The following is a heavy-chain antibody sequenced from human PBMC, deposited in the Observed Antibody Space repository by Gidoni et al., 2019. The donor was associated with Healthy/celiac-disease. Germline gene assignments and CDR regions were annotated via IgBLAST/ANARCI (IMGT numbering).Heavy chain of an antibody. CDR1: GGSGSSGSYY. V-gene: IGHV4-61*01. J-gene: IGHJ5*02. Sequence: QVQLQESGPGLEKPSETLSLTCHVSGGSGSSGSYYWSWIRQPPGKGLEWIGYIYYSGSTNYNPSLKSRVTISVDTSKIQFSLKLGSVTAADTAVYYCAREGLDQPSWGQGTLVTVSS. CDR2: IYYSGST. CDR3: AREGLDQPS. D-gene: IGHD6-19*01.